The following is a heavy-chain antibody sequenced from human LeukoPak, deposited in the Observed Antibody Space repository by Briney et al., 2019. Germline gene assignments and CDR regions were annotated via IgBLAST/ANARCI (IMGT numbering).Heavy chain of an antibody. CDR1: GFTFSSYR. V-gene: IGHV3-48*01. D-gene: IGHD5-18*01. J-gene: IGHJ4*02. CDR2: ISSSSSTI. Sequence: GGSLRLSCAASGFTFSSYRMNWVRQAPGKGLEWVSYISSSSSTIYYADSVKGRFTISRDNAKNSLYLQMNSLRAEDTAVYYCARSGRRGYSYGSRFKYYFDCWGQGTLVTVSS. CDR3: ARSGRRGYSYGSRFKYYFDC.